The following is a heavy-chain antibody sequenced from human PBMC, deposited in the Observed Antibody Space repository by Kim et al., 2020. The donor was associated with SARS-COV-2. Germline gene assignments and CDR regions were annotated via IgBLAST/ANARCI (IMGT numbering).Heavy chain of an antibody. CDR1: GFTFSSYA. CDR3: ARGGAFLEWLLLVPYFDY. CDR2: ISYDGSNK. Sequence: GGSLRLSCAASGFTFSSYAMHWVRQAPGKGLEWVAVISYDGSNKYYVDSVKGRFTISRDNSKNTLYLQMNSLRAEDTAVYYCARGGAFLEWLLLVPYFDYWGQGTLVTVSS. V-gene: IGHV3-30*04. J-gene: IGHJ4*02. D-gene: IGHD3-3*01.